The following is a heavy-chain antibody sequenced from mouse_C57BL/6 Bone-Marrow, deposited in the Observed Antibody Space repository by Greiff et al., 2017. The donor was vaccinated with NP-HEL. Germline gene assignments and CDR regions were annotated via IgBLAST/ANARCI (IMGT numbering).Heavy chain of an antibody. CDR2: IDPSDSYT. Sequence: VQLQQPGAELVRPGTSVKLSCKASGYTFTSYWMHWVKQRPGQGLEWIGVIDPSDSYTNYYQKFKGKATLTVDTSSSTAYMQLSSLTSEDSAVYYCAREEITTVVATDYFDYWGQGTTLTVSS. CDR1: GYTFTSYW. D-gene: IGHD1-1*01. V-gene: IGHV1-59*01. CDR3: AREEITTVVATDYFDY. J-gene: IGHJ2*01.